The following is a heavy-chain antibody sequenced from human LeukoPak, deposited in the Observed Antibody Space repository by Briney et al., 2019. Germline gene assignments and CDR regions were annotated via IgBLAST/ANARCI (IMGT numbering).Heavy chain of an antibody. V-gene: IGHV3-7*03. Sequence: GGSLRLSCAASGFTFSSYWMSWVRQAPGKGLEWVANIKQDGSEKYYVDSVKGRFTISRDNAKNSLYLQMNSLKASDTAMYYCARLYSSGYSSSWYKGFDPWGQGTLVTVSS. CDR1: GFTFSSYW. CDR2: IKQDGSEK. J-gene: IGHJ5*02. D-gene: IGHD6-13*01. CDR3: ARLYSSGYSSSWYKGFDP.